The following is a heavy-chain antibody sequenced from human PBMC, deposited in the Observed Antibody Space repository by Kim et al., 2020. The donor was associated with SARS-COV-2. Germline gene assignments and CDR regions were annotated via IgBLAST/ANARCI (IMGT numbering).Heavy chain of an antibody. CDR3: ARWGSWNQLPTDY. CDR1: GFTFSSYG. J-gene: IGHJ4*02. D-gene: IGHD2-2*01. Sequence: GGSLRLSCAASGFTFSSYGMHWVRQAPGKGLEWVAVISYDGSNKYYADSVKGRFTISRDNSKNTLYLQMNSLRAEDTAVYYCARWGSWNQLPTDYWGQGTLVTVSS. V-gene: IGHV3-33*05. CDR2: ISYDGSNK.